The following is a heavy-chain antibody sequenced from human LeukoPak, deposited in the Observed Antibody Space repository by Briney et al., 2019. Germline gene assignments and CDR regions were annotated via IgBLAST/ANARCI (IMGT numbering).Heavy chain of an antibody. CDR2: IKQDGSEK. D-gene: IGHD4-11*01. CDR3: GRGVTTVSH. J-gene: IGHJ4*02. V-gene: IGHV3-7*04. CDR1: GFTFSDHW. Sequence: GGSLRLSCAASGFTFSDHWMSWVRQAPGEGLEWVANIKQDGSEKYYVDSVKGRFTISRYNAKKSLYLQMNSLRAEDTAVYDCGRGVTTVSHGGQGTLVTVSS.